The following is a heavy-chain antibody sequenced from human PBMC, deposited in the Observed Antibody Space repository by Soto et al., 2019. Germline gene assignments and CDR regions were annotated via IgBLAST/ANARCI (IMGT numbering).Heavy chain of an antibody. J-gene: IGHJ6*02. D-gene: IGHD6-13*01. CDR1: GFTFSSYA. Sequence: GGSLRLSCAASGFTFSSYAMHWVRQAPGKGLEWVAVISYDGSNKYYADSVKGRFTISRDNSKNTLYLQMNSLRAEDTAVYYCARDVGPHIRYSSSYYYGMDLWGQGTTVTVSS. CDR2: ISYDGSNK. CDR3: ARDVGPHIRYSSSYYYGMDL. V-gene: IGHV3-30*04.